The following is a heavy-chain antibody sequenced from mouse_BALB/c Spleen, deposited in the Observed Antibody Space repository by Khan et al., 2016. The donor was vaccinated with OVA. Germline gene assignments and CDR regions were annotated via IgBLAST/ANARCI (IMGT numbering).Heavy chain of an antibody. Sequence: EVQLQESGPGLVKPSQSLSLTCTVTGYSIPSDYAWNWIRQFPGNKLEWMGFITYSGSTAYNPSLKSRMSITRDTSKNQFFLHLNSVTPEDTARYYCAIDNYFAYWGQGTLVTVSA. CDR2: ITYSGST. V-gene: IGHV3-2*02. J-gene: IGHJ3*01. CDR3: AIDNYFAY. CDR1: GYSIPSDYA. D-gene: IGHD1-3*01.